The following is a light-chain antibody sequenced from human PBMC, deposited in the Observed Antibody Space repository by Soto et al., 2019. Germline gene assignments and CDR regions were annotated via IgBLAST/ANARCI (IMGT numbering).Light chain of an antibody. Sequence: EIVLTQSPGTLSLSPGERATVSCRASQSLSRTYLAWYQQKPGQAPRLLIYDTSKRAPGVPDRFSGSGSGTDFNLTISPLEPGDFAVYYCQQYIGSPFTFGPGTKVDVQ. V-gene: IGKV3-20*01. CDR2: DTS. CDR3: QQYIGSPFT. J-gene: IGKJ3*01. CDR1: QSLSRTY.